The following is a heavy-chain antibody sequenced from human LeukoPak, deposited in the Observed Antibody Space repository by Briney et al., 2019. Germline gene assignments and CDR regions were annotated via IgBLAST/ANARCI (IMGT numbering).Heavy chain of an antibody. J-gene: IGHJ5*02. V-gene: IGHV3-33*01. Sequence: GGSLRLSCAASGFTFSSYGMHWVRQAPGKGLEWVAVIWYDGSNKYYADSVKGRFTISRDNSKTTLYLQMNSLRAEDTAVYYCARDQASITMVRGVNWFDPWGQGTLVTVSS. CDR1: GFTFSSYG. CDR2: IWYDGSNK. CDR3: ARDQASITMVRGVNWFDP. D-gene: IGHD3-10*01.